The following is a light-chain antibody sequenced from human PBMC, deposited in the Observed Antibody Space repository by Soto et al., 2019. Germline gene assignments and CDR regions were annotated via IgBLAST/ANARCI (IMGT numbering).Light chain of an antibody. J-gene: IGKJ2*01. CDR3: QERGNLPRT. Sequence: EIVLTQSPATLSLSPGERATLSCRASESVSSYLAWYQQKPGQAPRLLIYDASNRATDIPARFSGSGSGTDFTLTISSLDPEDFAVYYCQERGNLPRTFGQGTKLEIK. CDR1: ESVSSY. V-gene: IGKV3-11*01. CDR2: DAS.